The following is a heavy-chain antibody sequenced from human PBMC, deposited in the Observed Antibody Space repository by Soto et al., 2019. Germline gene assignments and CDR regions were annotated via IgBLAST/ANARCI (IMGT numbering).Heavy chain of an antibody. V-gene: IGHV1-69*01. CDR1: GGTFSSYV. CDR2: VIPVLGQA. Sequence: QVHLVQSGAEVKKPGSSVKVSCKASGGTFSSYVISWLRQAPGQGLEWMGGVIPVLGQAYYAQNFQGRVTITADESTRTAYMELSSLRSEDTAVYFCVRVGGVGAPPGSDFWGQGTLVTVSS. J-gene: IGHJ4*02. CDR3: VRVGGVGAPPGSDF. D-gene: IGHD1-26*01.